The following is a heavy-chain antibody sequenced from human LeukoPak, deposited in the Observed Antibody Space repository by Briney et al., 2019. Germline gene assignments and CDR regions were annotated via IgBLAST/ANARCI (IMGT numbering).Heavy chain of an antibody. CDR2: IIPIFGTA. V-gene: IGHV1-69*13. CDR3: ARGVTMVRGVISNNYHYYYGMDV. J-gene: IGHJ6*04. CDR1: GGTFSSYA. Sequence: SVKVSCKASGGTFSSYAISWVRQAPGQGLEWMGGIIPIFGTANYAQKFQGRVTITADESTSTAYMELSSLRSEDTAVYYCARGVTMVRGVISNNYHYYYGMDVWGKGTTVTVSS. D-gene: IGHD3-10*01.